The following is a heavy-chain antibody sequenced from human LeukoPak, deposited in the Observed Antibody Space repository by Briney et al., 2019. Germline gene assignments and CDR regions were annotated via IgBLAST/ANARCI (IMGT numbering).Heavy chain of an antibody. J-gene: IGHJ4*02. D-gene: IGHD4-17*01. CDR3: ASASDYGH. CDR2: IKQDGSEK. V-gene: IGHV3-7*01. CDR1: GFTFSRYW. Sequence: GGSLRLSCAASGFTFSRYWMSWVRQAPGKWLEWVANIKQDGSEKYYVDSVKGRFTISRDNAKNSLYLQMNSLRAEDTAVYYCASASDYGHWGQGTLVTVSS.